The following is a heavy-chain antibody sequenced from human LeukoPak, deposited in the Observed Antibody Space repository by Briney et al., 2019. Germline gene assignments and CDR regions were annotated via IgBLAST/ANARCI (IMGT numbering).Heavy chain of an antibody. J-gene: IGHJ6*04. CDR3: AKDFRSSSGDV. D-gene: IGHD6-6*01. CDR1: GFTFSSYG. CDR2: ISYDGSNK. V-gene: IGHV3-30*18. Sequence: PGGSLRLSCAASGFTFSSYGMHWVRQAPGKGLEWAAVISYDGSNKYYADSVKGRFTISRDNSKNTLYLQMNSLRAEDTAVYYCAKDFRSSSGDVWGKGTTVTVSS.